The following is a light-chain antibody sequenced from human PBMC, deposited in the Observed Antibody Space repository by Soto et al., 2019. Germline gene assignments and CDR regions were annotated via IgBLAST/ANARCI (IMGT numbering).Light chain of an antibody. CDR3: CSYAGSSTFYV. J-gene: IGLJ1*01. Sequence: QSALNQPASVSGSPRQSITISCTGTSSDVGSYNLVSWYQQHPGKAPKLMIYEGSKRPSGVSNRFSGSKSGNTASLTISGLQAEDEADYYCCSYAGSSTFYVFGTGTKVTVL. V-gene: IGLV2-23*01. CDR1: SSDVGSYNL. CDR2: EGS.